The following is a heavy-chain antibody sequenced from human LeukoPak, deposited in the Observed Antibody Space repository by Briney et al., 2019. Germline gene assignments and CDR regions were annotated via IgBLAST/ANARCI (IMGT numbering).Heavy chain of an antibody. CDR2: IIPILGIA. V-gene: IGHV1-69*04. D-gene: IGHD2-15*01. CDR3: ARGRVVVAATRYYFDY. J-gene: IGHJ4*02. CDR1: GGTFSSYA. Sequence: GASVTVSCKASGGTFSSYAISWVRQAPGQGLEWTGRIIPILGIANYAQKFQGRVTITADKSTSTAYMELSSLRSEDTAVYYCARGRVVVAATRYYFDYWGQGTLVTVSS.